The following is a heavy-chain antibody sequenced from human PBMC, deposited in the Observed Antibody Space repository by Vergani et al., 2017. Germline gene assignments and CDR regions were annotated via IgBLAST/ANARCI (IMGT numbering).Heavy chain of an antibody. CDR3: AKDRGTGIDLDAFDI. J-gene: IGHJ3*02. V-gene: IGHV3-23*01. Sequence: EVQLLESGGGLVQPGGSLRLSCAASGFTFSSYAMSWVRPAPGKGLEWVSAISGSGGNTYYADSVKGRFTISRDNSKNTLYRQMNRLRAEYTAVYYCAKDRGTGIDLDAFDIWGQGTMVTVSS. D-gene: IGHD1-1*01. CDR2: ISGSGGNT. CDR1: GFTFSSYA.